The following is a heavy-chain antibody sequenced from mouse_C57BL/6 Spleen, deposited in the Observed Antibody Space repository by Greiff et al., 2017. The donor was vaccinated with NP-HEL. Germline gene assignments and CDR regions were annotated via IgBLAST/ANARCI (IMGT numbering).Heavy chain of an antibody. D-gene: IGHD3-2*02. CDR2: ISDGGSYT. Sequence: EVKLEESGGGLVKPGGSLKLSCAASGFTFSSYAMSWVRQTPEKRLEWVATISDGGSYTYYPDNVKGRFTISRDNAKNNLYLQMSHLKSEDTAMYYCAREDSSGYDYWGQGTTLTVSS. J-gene: IGHJ2*01. CDR1: GFTFSSYA. CDR3: AREDSSGYDY. V-gene: IGHV5-4*01.